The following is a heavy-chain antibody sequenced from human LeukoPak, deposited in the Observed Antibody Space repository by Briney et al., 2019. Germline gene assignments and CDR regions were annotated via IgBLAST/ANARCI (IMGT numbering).Heavy chain of an antibody. CDR1: GGSFSDYY. Sequence: SETLSLTCAVYGGSFSDYYWSWIRQPPGKGLEWIGEINHSGSTNYNPSLKSRVTISVDTSKNQFSLKLSSVTAADTAVYYCARDPPTYYYGSGSYRGAFDIWGQGTMVTVSS. CDR3: ARDPPTYYYGSGSYRGAFDI. CDR2: INHSGST. J-gene: IGHJ3*02. V-gene: IGHV4-34*01. D-gene: IGHD3-10*01.